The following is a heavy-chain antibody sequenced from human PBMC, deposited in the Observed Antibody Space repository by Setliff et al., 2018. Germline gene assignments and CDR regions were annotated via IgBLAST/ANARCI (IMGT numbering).Heavy chain of an antibody. CDR2: IKEDGSEK. CDR1: GFTFSNYW. J-gene: IGHJ4*02. D-gene: IGHD5-12*01. Sequence: GGSLRLSCAASGFTFSNYWMSWVRQAPGKGLEWVANIKEDGSEKNLVESVKGRFTISRDNAKKSLYLQMNSLRAEDTAVYDCARVIGGYDSVDYWGQGTLVTVSS. V-gene: IGHV3-7*01. CDR3: ARVIGGYDSVDY.